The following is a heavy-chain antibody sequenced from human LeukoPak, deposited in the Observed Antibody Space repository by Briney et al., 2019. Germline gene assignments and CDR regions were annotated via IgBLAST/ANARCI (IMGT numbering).Heavy chain of an antibody. V-gene: IGHV4-38-2*02. D-gene: IGHD1-26*01. CDR2: IYHSGST. J-gene: IGHJ4*02. CDR1: GYSISSGYY. CDR3: ARDSDGRGYFDY. Sequence: PSETLSLTCAVSGYSISSGYYWGWIRQPPGKGLEWIGSIYHSGSTNYNPSLKSRVTISVDTSKNQFSLKLTSVTPADTAVYYCARDSDGRGYFDYWGQGTLVTVSS.